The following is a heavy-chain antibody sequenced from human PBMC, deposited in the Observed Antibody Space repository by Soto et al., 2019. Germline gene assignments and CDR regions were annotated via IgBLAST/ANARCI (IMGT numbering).Heavy chain of an antibody. J-gene: IGHJ4*02. CDR2: INPNSGGT. D-gene: IGHD3-3*01. V-gene: IGHV1-2*04. CDR1: GYTFTGYY. CDR3: ARDRTIFGVGPFDY. Sequence: ASVKVSCKASGYTFTGYYMHWVRQAPGQGLEWMGWINPNSGGTNYAQKLQGWVTMTRDTSISTAYMELSRLRSDDTAVYYCARDRTIFGVGPFDYWGQGTLVTVSS.